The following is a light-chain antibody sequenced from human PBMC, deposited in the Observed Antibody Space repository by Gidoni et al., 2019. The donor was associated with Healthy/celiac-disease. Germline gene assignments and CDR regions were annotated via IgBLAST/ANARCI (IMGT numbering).Light chain of an antibody. Sequence: EIVLTQSPATLSFSPGERATLSCRASQSVSSYLAWYQQKPGQAPMLLIYDASNRSTGIPARFSGSGSGTYFTLTISSLEPEDFAVYYCQQRSNWPRYTFGQGTKLEIK. CDR2: DAS. J-gene: IGKJ2*01. V-gene: IGKV3-11*01. CDR1: QSVSSY. CDR3: QQRSNWPRYT.